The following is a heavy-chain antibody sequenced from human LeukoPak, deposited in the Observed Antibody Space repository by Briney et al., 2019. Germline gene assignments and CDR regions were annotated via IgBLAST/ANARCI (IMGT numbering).Heavy chain of an antibody. D-gene: IGHD2-2*01. Sequence: PSGTLSLTCGVSGGSVSGSDWWTWVRQPPGKGLEWIGEINHSGSTNYNPSLKSRVTISVDTSKNQFSLKLSPVTAADTAVYYCARGPPRSSSTAQASRPIGYNWFDPWGQGTLVTVSS. V-gene: IGHV4-4*02. CDR2: INHSGST. CDR3: ARGPPRSSSTAQASRPIGYNWFDP. CDR1: GGSVSGSDW. J-gene: IGHJ5*02.